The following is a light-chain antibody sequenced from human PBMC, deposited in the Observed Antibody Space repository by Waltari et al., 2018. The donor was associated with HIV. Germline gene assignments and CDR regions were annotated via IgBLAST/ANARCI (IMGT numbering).Light chain of an antibody. CDR3: QSYDGSLSGRGNYV. V-gene: IGLV1-40*01. CDR1: SSNIGAGYD. Sequence: QSVLTQPPSVSGAPGQRVTISCTGSSSNIGAGYDVHWSQQLPGTAPKLLIYVNTIRPSGFPDRFSGSKSGTSASLAITGLQAEDEADYYCQSYDGSLSGRGNYVFGTGTKVTVL. J-gene: IGLJ1*01. CDR2: VNT.